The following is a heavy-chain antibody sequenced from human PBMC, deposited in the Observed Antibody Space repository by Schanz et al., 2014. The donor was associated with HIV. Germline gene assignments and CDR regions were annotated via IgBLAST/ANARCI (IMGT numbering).Heavy chain of an antibody. Sequence: QVQLVESGGGVVQPGRSLRLSCAGSGLTFSSYGMHWVRQAPGKGLEWGAVISYDGSNKYYADSVKGRFTISRDNSKNTLYLQMNSLRAEDTAVYYCAKDGSWEAFDVFDIWGQGTMVTVSS. CDR1: GLTFSSYG. D-gene: IGHD1-26*01. V-gene: IGHV3-30*18. CDR3: AKDGSWEAFDVFDI. J-gene: IGHJ3*02. CDR2: ISYDGSNK.